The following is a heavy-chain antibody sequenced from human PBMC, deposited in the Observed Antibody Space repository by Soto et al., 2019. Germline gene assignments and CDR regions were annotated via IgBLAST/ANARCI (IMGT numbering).Heavy chain of an antibody. D-gene: IGHD1-26*01. J-gene: IGHJ3*02. CDR1: GFTFSSYA. Sequence: PGGSLRLSCAASGFTFSSYAMHWVRQAPGKGLEWVAVISYDGSNKYYADSVKGRFTISRDNSKNTLYLQMNSLRAEDTAVYYCARDQEWELPPAFDIWGQGTMVTVSS. CDR2: ISYDGSNK. CDR3: ARDQEWELPPAFDI. V-gene: IGHV3-30-3*01.